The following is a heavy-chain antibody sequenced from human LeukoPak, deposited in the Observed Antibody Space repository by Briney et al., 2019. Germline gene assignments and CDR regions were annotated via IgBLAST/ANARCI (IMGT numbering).Heavy chain of an antibody. J-gene: IGHJ2*01. CDR2: IYYSGST. Sequence: PSETLSLTCTVSGGSISSGDYYWSWIHQPPGKGLEWIGYIYYSGSTYYNPSLKSRVTISVDTSKNQFSLKLSSVTAADTAVYYCASHLTDWYFDLWGRGTLVTVSS. D-gene: IGHD1-20*01. CDR3: ASHLTDWYFDL. CDR1: GGSISSGDYY. V-gene: IGHV4-30-4*01.